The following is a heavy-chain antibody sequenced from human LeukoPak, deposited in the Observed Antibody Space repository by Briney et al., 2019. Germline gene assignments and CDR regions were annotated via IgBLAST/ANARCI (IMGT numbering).Heavy chain of an antibody. V-gene: IGHV1-46*01. CDR2: INPSSGTT. D-gene: IGHD4-23*01. J-gene: IGHJ4*02. CDR3: ARKTLGNPFDY. Sequence: ASVKVSCKASGYTFTNYYVHWVRQAPGQGLEWLGMINPSSGTTTYAQKFQGRVTMTRDTSTSTVYMELSSLRSEDTAVYYCARKTLGNPFDYWGQGSLVTVSS. CDR1: GYTFTNYY.